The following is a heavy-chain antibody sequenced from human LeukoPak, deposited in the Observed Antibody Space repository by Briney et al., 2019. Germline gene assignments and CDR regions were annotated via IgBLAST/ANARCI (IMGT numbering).Heavy chain of an antibody. CDR2: ISAYNGNT. CDR1: GYTFTIYG. CDR3: ASLVYWDYYMDV. V-gene: IGHV1-18*01. J-gene: IGHJ6*03. Sequence: ASVKVSCKSSGYTFTIYGISWVRQAPGQGLEWMGWISAYNGNTNYAQKLQGRVTMTTDTSMSTAYMELRSLRSDDTAVYYCASLVYWDYYMDVWGKGTTVTVSS. D-gene: IGHD2-8*01.